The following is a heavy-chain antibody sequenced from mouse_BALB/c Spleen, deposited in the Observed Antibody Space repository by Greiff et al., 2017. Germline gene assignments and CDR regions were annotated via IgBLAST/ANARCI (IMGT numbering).Heavy chain of an antibody. J-gene: IGHJ2*01. V-gene: IGHV1S22*01. CDR3: TRDGNYVYFDY. Sequence: LQQPGSELVRPGASVKLSCKASGYTFTSYWMHWVKQRPGQGLEWIGNIYPGSGSTNYDEKFKSKATLTVDTSSSTAYMQLSSLTSEDSAVYYCTRDGNYVYFDYWGQGTTLTVSS. CDR2: IYPGSGST. D-gene: IGHD2-1*01. CDR1: GYTFTSYW.